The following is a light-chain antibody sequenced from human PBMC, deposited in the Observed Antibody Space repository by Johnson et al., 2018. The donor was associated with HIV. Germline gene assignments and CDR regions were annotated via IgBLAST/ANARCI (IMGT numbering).Light chain of an antibody. CDR2: ND. Sequence: QSVLTQPPSVSAAPGQKVTISCSGSSSNIENNYDNDKRPSGIPDRFSGSKSGTSATLGITGLQTGDEADYYCGTWDSGLGALYVFGTGTKVTVL. V-gene: IGLV1-51*01. CDR3: GTWDSGLGALYV. J-gene: IGLJ1*01. CDR1: SSNIENNY.